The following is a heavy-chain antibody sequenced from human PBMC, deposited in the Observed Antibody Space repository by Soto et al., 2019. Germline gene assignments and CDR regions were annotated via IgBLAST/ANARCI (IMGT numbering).Heavy chain of an antibody. J-gene: IGHJ4*02. CDR1: GYTFTSYT. CDR2: INAGNGRE. D-gene: IGHD3-10*01. V-gene: IGHV1-3*01. Sequence: QVQLEQSGAEVKKPGASVKVSCKTSGYTFTSYTLHWVRQAPGQGLEWMGWINAGNGREKYSQRFQDRVSLSTDKSPTTACMELRSPRSEDTALYYWARGGGWVGEASFDSWGQGTLVTVSS. CDR3: ARGGGWVGEASFDS.